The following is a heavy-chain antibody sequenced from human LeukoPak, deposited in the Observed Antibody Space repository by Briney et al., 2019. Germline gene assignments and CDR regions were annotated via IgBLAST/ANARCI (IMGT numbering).Heavy chain of an antibody. CDR3: ARDESWGDCINSGCESNY. J-gene: IGHJ4*02. CDR1: GFTFSSYW. V-gene: IGHV3-7*01. CDR2: IEQDGSEK. Sequence: GGSLRLSCAASGFTFSSYWMSWVRQAPWKGLEWVAKIEQDGSEKDYVDSVKGRFIISRDNAKKSLYLQMNSLRAEDTAIYYCARDESWGDCINSGCESNYWGQGTLVTVSS. D-gene: IGHD2-2*01.